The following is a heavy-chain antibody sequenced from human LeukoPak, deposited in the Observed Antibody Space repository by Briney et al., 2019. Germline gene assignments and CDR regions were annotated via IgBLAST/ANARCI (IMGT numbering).Heavy chain of an antibody. J-gene: IGHJ6*02. CDR1: GYTFTGYY. V-gene: IGHV1-2*02. CDR2: INPNSGGT. CDR3: ARVRLSRFYGMDV. Sequence: ASVKVSCKASGYTFTGYYMHWVRQAPGQGLEWMGWINPNSGGTNYAQMFQGRVTMTRDTSISTAYMELSRLRSDDTAVYYCARVRLSRFYGMDVWGQGTTVTVSS. D-gene: IGHD4/OR15-4a*01.